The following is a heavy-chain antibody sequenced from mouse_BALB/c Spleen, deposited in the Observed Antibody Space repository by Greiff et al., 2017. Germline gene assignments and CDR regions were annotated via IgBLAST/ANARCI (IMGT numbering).Heavy chain of an antibody. CDR3: ARRDGYLPMDY. CDR2: ISNGGGST. J-gene: IGHJ4*01. V-gene: IGHV5-12-2*01. Sequence: EVKVVESGGGLVKPGGSLKLSCAASGFTFSSYTMSWVRQTPEKRLEWVAYISNGGGSTYYPDTVKGRFTISRDNAKNTLYLQMSSLKSEDTAMYYCARRDGYLPMDYWGQGASDTVSS. D-gene: IGHD2-3*01. CDR1: GFTFSSYT.